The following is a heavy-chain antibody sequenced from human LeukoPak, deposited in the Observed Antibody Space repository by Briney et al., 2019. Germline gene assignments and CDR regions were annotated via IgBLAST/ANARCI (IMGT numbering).Heavy chain of an antibody. D-gene: IGHD3-22*01. J-gene: IGHJ1*01. CDR1: GFTFSSYW. V-gene: IGHV3-74*01. Sequence: GGSLRLSCAASGFTFSSYWMHWVRQAPGKGLVWVSRIKSDGSTNYADSVRGRFTISRDNDKNTVSLQMNSLRAEDTGVYYCASAPSEIGGYYPEYFRHWGQGTLVTVSS. CDR2: IKSDGST. CDR3: ASAPSEIGGYYPEYFRH.